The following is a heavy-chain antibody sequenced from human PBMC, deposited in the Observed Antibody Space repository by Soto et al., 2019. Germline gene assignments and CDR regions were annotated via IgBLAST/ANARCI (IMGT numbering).Heavy chain of an antibody. CDR2: SYSGGAT. V-gene: IGHV3-66*01. D-gene: IGHD1-1*01. CDR3: ARDWTYNWV. CDR1: GFTVSNNY. Sequence: EVQLVESGGGLVQPGGSLRLSCAASGFTVSNNYMRWVRQAPGKGLEWVSLSYSGGATYYSDSVKGRFTISRDNSKNTLYLQMHSLRSEDTAVYYCARDWTYNWVGGQGILVTVSS. J-gene: IGHJ1*01.